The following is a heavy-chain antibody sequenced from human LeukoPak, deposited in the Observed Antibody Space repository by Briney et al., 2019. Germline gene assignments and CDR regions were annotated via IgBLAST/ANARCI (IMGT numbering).Heavy chain of an antibody. Sequence: SQTLSLTCTVSGGSISSGGYYWSWIRQHPGKGLEWIGYIYYSGSTNYNPSLKSRVTISLDTSKNQFSLKLSSVTAADTAVYYCAAYSSSSHFDYWGQGTLVTVSS. D-gene: IGHD6-6*01. CDR3: AAYSSSSHFDY. CDR2: IYYSGST. J-gene: IGHJ4*02. CDR1: GGSISSGGYY. V-gene: IGHV4-31*03.